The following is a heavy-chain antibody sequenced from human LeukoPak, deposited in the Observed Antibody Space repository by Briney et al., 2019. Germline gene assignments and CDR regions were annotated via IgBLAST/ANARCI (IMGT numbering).Heavy chain of an antibody. CDR1: GDSISRSTYY. CDR3: ARDCSGGSCYGAFDI. D-gene: IGHD2-15*01. CDR2: IYDSGST. V-gene: IGHV4-30-4*01. J-gene: IGHJ3*02. Sequence: PSETLSLTCTVSGDSISRSTYYWSWIRQPPGKGLEWIGYIYDSGSTYYNPSLKSRITISVDTSENRFSLKLSSVTATDTAVYYCARDCSGGSCYGAFDIRGQGTMVTVSS.